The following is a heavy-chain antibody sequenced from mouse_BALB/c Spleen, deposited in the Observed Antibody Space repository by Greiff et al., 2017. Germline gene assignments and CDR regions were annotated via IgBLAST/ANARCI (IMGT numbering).Heavy chain of an antibody. Sequence: VQLVESGPGLVAPSQSLSITCTVSGFSLSRYSVHWVRQPPGKGLEWLGMIWGGGSTDYNSALKSRLSISKDNSKSQVFLKMNSLQTDDTAMYYCARSSTMITTKDWFAYWGQGTLVTVSA. D-gene: IGHD2-4*01. CDR3: ARSSTMITTKDWFAY. V-gene: IGHV2-6-4*01. CDR2: IWGGGST. J-gene: IGHJ3*01. CDR1: GFSLSRYS.